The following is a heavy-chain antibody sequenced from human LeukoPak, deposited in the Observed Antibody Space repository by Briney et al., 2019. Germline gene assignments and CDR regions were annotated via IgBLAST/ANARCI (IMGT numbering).Heavy chain of an antibody. J-gene: IGHJ6*04. V-gene: IGHV1-2*02. Sequence: ASVKVSCKASGYTFTGYYMHWVRQAPGQGLEWMGWINPNSGGTNYAQKFQGRVTMTRDKSISTAYLQWSSLKASDTAMYYCARLTGSGGGYYGMDVWGKGTTVTVSS. CDR2: INPNSGGT. D-gene: IGHD3-10*01. CDR1: GYTFTGYY. CDR3: ARLTGSGGGYYGMDV.